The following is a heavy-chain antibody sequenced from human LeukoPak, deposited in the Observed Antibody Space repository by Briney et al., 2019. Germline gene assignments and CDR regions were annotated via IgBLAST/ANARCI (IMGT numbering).Heavy chain of an antibody. D-gene: IGHD2-15*01. J-gene: IGHJ4*02. CDR2: ISSSSSTI. Sequence: GGSLRLSCAASGFTFSTYSMHWVRQAPGKGLEWDSYISSSSSTIYYADSVKGRFTISRDNAKNSLYLQVNSLRAEDTAMYYCARHLRYCRGGSCVLFDYWGQGTLVTVSS. CDR3: ARHLRYCRGGSCVLFDY. V-gene: IGHV3-48*01. CDR1: GFTFSTYS.